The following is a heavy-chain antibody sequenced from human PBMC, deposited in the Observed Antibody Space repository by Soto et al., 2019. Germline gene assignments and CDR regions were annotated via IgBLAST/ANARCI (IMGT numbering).Heavy chain of an antibody. D-gene: IGHD6-19*01. CDR2: ISYDGSNK. CDR1: GFTFSSYG. Sequence: GGSLRLSCAASGFTFSSYGMHWVRQAPGKGLEWVAVISYDGSNKYYADSVKGRFTISRDNSKNTLYLQMNSLRAEDTAVYYCASRNGGWSEPFKHWGQGTLVTVSS. J-gene: IGHJ1*01. V-gene: IGHV3-30*03. CDR3: ASRNGGWSEPFKH.